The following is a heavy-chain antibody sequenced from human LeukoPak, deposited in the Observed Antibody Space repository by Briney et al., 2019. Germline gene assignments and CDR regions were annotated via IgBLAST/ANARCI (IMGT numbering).Heavy chain of an antibody. CDR2: IYYSGST. CDR3: ARDRPYSSGWYVGGFDY. V-gene: IGHV4-59*01. CDR1: GGSISSYY. D-gene: IGHD6-19*01. Sequence: SETLSLTCTVSGGSISSYYWSWIRQPPGKGLEWIGYIYYSGSTNYNPSLKSRVTISVDTSKNQFSLKLSSVTAADTAVYYCARDRPYSSGWYVGGFDYWGQGTLVIVSS. J-gene: IGHJ4*02.